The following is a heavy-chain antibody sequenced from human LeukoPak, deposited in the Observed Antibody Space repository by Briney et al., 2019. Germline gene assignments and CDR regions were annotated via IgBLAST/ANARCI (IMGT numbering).Heavy chain of an antibody. CDR3: ARGEWDYYDSSGTNFDY. CDR1: GFTFSSYS. V-gene: IGHV3-48*01. Sequence: GSLRLSCAASGFTFSSYSMNWVRQAPGKGLEWVSYISSSSSTIYYADSVKGRFTISRDNSKNTLYLQMSSLRSEDTAVYYCARGEWDYYDSSGTNFDYWGQGTLVTVSS. CDR2: ISSSSSTI. J-gene: IGHJ4*02. D-gene: IGHD3-22*01.